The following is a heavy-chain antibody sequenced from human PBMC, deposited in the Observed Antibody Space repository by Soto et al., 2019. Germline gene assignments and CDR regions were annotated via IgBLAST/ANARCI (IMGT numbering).Heavy chain of an antibody. CDR3: TTDNILRFLEWLSPVDYYYYGMDV. CDR2: IKSKTDGGTT. CDR1: GFTFSNAW. J-gene: IGHJ6*02. Sequence: GGSLRLSCAASGFTFSNAWMNWVRQAPGKGLEWVGRIKSKTDGGTTDYAAPGKGRFTISRDDSNNTLYLQRNSLKTEDTAVYYCTTDNILRFLEWLSPVDYYYYGMDVWGQGTTVTVSS. D-gene: IGHD3-3*01. V-gene: IGHV3-15*07.